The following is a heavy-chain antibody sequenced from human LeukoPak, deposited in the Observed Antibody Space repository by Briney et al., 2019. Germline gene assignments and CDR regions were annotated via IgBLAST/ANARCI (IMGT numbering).Heavy chain of an antibody. V-gene: IGHV4-38-2*02. J-gene: IGHJ5*02. CDR3: ARDGYYGSGSPGWFGP. CDR1: GYTISSAFY. CDR2: IFHRGTT. Sequence: SETLSLTCTVSGYTISSAFYWGWIRLPPGKGLEWIGSIFHRGTTYYNTSLQSRVKLSMDTSKNQFSLKLTSLTAEDTAIYYCARDGYYGSGSPGWFGPWGQGTLVVVSS. D-gene: IGHD3-10*01.